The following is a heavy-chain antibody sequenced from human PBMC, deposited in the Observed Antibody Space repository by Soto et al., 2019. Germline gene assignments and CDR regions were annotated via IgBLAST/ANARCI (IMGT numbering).Heavy chain of an antibody. CDR1: XXTXXXXX. V-gene: IGHV3-23*01. Sequence: GGSLRLSCAXSXXTXXXXXMSXVXXXPGXXXEWVSAISGSGGSTYYADSVKGRFTISRDNSKNTLYLQMNSLRAEDTAVYYCAKDSGTTYYDFWSGYVNWFDPWGQGTLVTVSS. CDR3: AKDSGTTYYDFWSGYVNWFDP. J-gene: IGHJ5*02. CDR2: ISGSGGST. D-gene: IGHD3-3*01.